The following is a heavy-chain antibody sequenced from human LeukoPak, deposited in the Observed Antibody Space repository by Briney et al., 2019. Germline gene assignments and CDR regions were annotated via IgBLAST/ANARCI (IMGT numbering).Heavy chain of an antibody. CDR2: INHSGST. CDR3: ARQGIAAAGGDY. CDR1: GGSLSGYH. Sequence: SETLSLTCGVYGGSLSGYHWSWIRQSPGKGLEWIGDINHSGSTNYNPSLKSRVTISVDTSKNDLSLRLSSVTAADTAVYYCARQGIAAAGGDYWGQGTLVTVSS. J-gene: IGHJ4*02. V-gene: IGHV4-34*01. D-gene: IGHD6-13*01.